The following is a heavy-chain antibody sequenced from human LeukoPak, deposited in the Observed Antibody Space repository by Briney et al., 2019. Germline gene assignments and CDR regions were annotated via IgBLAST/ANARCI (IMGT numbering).Heavy chain of an antibody. Sequence: PGGSLTLSCATSGFTFSNYWMSWVRQAPGKGLEWVANIKEDGSEKNYVDSVKGRFTISRDNAKNSLYLQMNSLRAEDTAIYYCARDWGAAGLWDYWGQGPLVTVSS. J-gene: IGHJ4*02. D-gene: IGHD6-13*01. CDR2: IKEDGSEK. V-gene: IGHV3-7*05. CDR3: ARDWGAAGLWDY. CDR1: GFTFSNYW.